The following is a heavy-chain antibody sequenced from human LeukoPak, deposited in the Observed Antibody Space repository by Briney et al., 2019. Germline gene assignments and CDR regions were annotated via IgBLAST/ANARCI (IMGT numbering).Heavy chain of an antibody. Sequence: GGSLRLSCAASGFTFSSYGMHWVRQAPGKGLEWAAFIRYDGSNKYYADSVKGRFTISRDNSKNTLYLQMNSLRAEDTAVYYCAKDAPNYGGNDRFDYWGQGTLVTVSS. CDR1: GFTFSSYG. CDR2: IRYDGSNK. J-gene: IGHJ4*02. D-gene: IGHD4-23*01. V-gene: IGHV3-30*02. CDR3: AKDAPNYGGNDRFDY.